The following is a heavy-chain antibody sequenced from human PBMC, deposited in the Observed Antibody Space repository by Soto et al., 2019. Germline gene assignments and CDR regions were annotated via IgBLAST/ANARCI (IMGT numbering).Heavy chain of an antibody. CDR2: ISGGGDTT. V-gene: IGHV3-23*01. D-gene: IGHD3-10*01. J-gene: IGHJ4*02. Sequence: EVQLLESGGGLVQPGGSLRLSCAASGFTFNNYAMTWVRQAPGKGLEWVSAISGGGDTTSYADSVKGRFTVSRDGSKNKLYPQMGSLRAEDTALYYCAKGRGGSGSLTPRVDFWGQGTLVTVSS. CDR3: AKGRGGSGSLTPRVDF. CDR1: GFTFNNYA.